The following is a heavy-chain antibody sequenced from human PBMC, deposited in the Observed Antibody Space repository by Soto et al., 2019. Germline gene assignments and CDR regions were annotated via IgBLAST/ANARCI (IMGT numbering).Heavy chain of an antibody. CDR2: INHSGST. CDR1: GGSFSGYY. Sequence: SETLSLTCAVYGGSFSGYYWSWIRQPPGKGLEWIGEINHSGSTNYNPSLKSRVAISVDTSKNQFSLKLSSVTAADTAVYYCASLAGTRNYGSGSYFPSCYYYYGMDVWGQGTAVTVSS. V-gene: IGHV4-34*01. D-gene: IGHD3-10*01. J-gene: IGHJ6*02. CDR3: ASLAGTRNYGSGSYFPSCYYYYGMDV.